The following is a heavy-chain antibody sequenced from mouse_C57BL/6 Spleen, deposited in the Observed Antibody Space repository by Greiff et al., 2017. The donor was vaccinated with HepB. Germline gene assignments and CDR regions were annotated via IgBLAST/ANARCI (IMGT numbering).Heavy chain of an antibody. CDR1: GYTFTSYW. D-gene: IGHD1-1*01. CDR2: INPSNGGT. V-gene: IGHV1-53*01. J-gene: IGHJ3*01. Sequence: QVHVKQPGTELVKPGASVKLSCKASGYTFTSYWMHWVKQRPGQGLEWIGNINPSNGGTNYNEKFKSKATLTVDKSSSTAYMQLSSLTSEDSAVYYCARVTTGVGFAYWGQGTLVTVSA. CDR3: ARVTTGVGFAY.